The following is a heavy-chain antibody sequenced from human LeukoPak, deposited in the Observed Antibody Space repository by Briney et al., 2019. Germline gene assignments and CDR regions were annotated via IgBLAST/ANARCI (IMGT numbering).Heavy chain of an antibody. J-gene: IGHJ4*02. D-gene: IGHD2-21*02. CDR1: GFSFSNYW. CDR3: ARDVTY. V-gene: IGHV3-7*01. CDR2: IKQDGSEK. Sequence: GGSLRLSCAASGFSFSNYWMTWVRQVPGKGLEWVANIKQDGSEKYYVDSVKGRFTISRDNAKNSLYLQMNSLRAEDTAVYYCARDVTYWGQGTLVTVSS.